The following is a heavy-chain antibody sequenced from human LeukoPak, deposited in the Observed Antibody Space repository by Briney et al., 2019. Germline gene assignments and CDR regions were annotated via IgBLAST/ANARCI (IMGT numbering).Heavy chain of an antibody. J-gene: IGHJ6*03. CDR3: ASSGGHNCSSTSCSSHSPLRLTRYYYYYMDV. CDR1: GGTFSSYA. V-gene: IGHV1-69*13. Sequence: SVKVSCKASGGTFSSYAISWVRQAPGQGLEWMGGIIPIFGTANYAQKFQGRVTITADESTSTAYMELSSLRSEDTAVYYCASSGGHNCSSTSCSSHSPLRLTRYYYYYMDVWGKGTTVTISS. D-gene: IGHD2-2*01. CDR2: IIPIFGTA.